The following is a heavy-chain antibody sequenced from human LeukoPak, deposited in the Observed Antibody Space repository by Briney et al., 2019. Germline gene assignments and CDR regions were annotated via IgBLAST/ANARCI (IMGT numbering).Heavy chain of an antibody. D-gene: IGHD3-10*01. CDR3: ASHYGSGSGEDYFDY. V-gene: IGHV4-59*01. CDR2: IYYGGST. J-gene: IGHJ4*02. CDR1: RGSISSYN. Sequence: SETLSLTCTDSRGSISSYNWSWIRQPPGKGLERIGYIYYGGSTNYNPSLKSRVSISVDTSKNQFSLKLSSVTAADTAVYYCASHYGSGSGEDYFDYWGQGTLVTVSS.